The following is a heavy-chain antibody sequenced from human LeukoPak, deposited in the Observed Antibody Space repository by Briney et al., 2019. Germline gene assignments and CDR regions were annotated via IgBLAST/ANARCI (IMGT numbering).Heavy chain of an antibody. CDR1: GYTFTSYG. V-gene: IGHV1-18*04. Sequence: ASVKVSCKASGYTFTSYGISWVRQAPGQGLEWMGWISAYNGNTNYAQKLQGRATMTTDTSTSTAYMELRSLRSDDTAVYYCARTWFGELLGYVFDYWGQGTLVTVSS. D-gene: IGHD3-10*01. CDR2: ISAYNGNT. J-gene: IGHJ4*02. CDR3: ARTWFGELLGYVFDY.